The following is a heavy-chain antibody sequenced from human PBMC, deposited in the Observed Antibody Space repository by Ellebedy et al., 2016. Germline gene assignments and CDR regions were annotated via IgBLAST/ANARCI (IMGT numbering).Heavy chain of an antibody. Sequence: SETLSLTCTVSDGSISSYYWSWIRQPPGKGLEWIGYIYYSGSTNYNPSLKSRVTISVDPSKNQFSLNLSSMTAADTAVYYCARSGYPLAYWYFGLWGRGTLVTVSS. CDR3: ARSGYPLAYWYFGL. D-gene: IGHD5-12*01. J-gene: IGHJ2*01. CDR2: IYYSGST. V-gene: IGHV4-59*01. CDR1: DGSISSYY.